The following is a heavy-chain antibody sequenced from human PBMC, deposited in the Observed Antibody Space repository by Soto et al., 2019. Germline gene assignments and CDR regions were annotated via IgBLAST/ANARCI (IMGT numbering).Heavy chain of an antibody. CDR3: ARYYRGSGRYFFDY. D-gene: IGHD6-19*01. CDR1: GFTFTSSF. CDR2: INQDGGVI. Sequence: PGGSLRLSCVASGFTFTSSFMGWIRQAPGKGLEWVANINQDGGVIYYVDSVEGRFTISRDNTKDSLYLQMNSLRGEDTAIYYCARYYRGSGRYFFDYWGQGTPVTVSS. J-gene: IGHJ4*02. V-gene: IGHV3-7*03.